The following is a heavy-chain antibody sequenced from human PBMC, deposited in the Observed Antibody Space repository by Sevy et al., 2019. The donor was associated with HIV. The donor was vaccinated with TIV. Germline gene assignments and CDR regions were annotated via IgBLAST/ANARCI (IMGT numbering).Heavy chain of an antibody. D-gene: IGHD1-26*01. Sequence: SETLSLTCTVSGGSISSYCCNWIRQSPGKGLEWIGYMCHTGITNYNPSLKSRVTISLDTSRNQFSLRLSSVTAADTAVYDCARAGHSYSVFDYWGQGTLVTVSS. V-gene: IGHV4-59*13. CDR2: MCHTGIT. CDR1: GGSISSYC. CDR3: ARAGHSYSVFDY. J-gene: IGHJ4*02.